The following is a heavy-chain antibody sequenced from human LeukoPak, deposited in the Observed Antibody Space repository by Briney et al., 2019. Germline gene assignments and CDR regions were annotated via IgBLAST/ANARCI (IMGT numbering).Heavy chain of an antibody. V-gene: IGHV3-7*01. J-gene: IGHJ4*02. CDR2: IKKDGIEK. CDR3: ARGRYSSRSGGYYFDI. Sequence: GGSLRLSCVVSGFTLSSDWMSWVRHAPGKGLEWVANIKKDGIEKYYVESVKGRFTISRDNAKNSLYLQMNSLRAEDTAVYYCARGRYSSRSGGYYFDIWGQGTLVTVSS. CDR1: GFTLSSDW. D-gene: IGHD2-2*01.